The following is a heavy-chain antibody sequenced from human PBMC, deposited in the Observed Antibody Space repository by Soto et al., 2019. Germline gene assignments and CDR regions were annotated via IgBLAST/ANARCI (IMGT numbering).Heavy chain of an antibody. CDR2: IIPISDTT. D-gene: IGHD2-2*01. CDR3: ARSQGSSTSLEIYYYYYYGMDV. J-gene: IGHJ6*02. CDR1: GGTFSSYA. V-gene: IGHV1-69*06. Sequence: QVQLVQSGAEVKKPGSSVKVSCKASGGTFSSYAISWVRQAPGQGLEWMVGIIPISDTTNYAQKFHGRVTITADKSTITVYMELSSLRSEDTAVYYCARSQGSSTSLEIYYYYYYGMDVWGQGTTVTVPS.